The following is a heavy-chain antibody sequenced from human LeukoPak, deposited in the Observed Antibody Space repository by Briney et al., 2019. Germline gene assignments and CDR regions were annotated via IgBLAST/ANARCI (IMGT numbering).Heavy chain of an antibody. J-gene: IGHJ3*02. D-gene: IGHD3-16*02. Sequence: ASVKVSCKASGYTFTGYGISWVRQAPGQGLEWMGWISAYNGNTNYAQKFQGRVTMTKDTSTSTAYMELRSLRSDDTAVYYCARDRRLYDYVWGSYPVRGQAFDIWGQGTMVTVSS. V-gene: IGHV1-18*01. CDR3: ARDRRLYDYVWGSYPVRGQAFDI. CDR2: ISAYNGNT. CDR1: GYTFTGYG.